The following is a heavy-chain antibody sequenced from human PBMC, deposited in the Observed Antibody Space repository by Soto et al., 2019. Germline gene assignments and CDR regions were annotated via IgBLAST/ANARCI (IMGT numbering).Heavy chain of an antibody. V-gene: IGHV3-23*01. CDR1: GFIFSNYA. J-gene: IGHJ5*02. CDR3: TKEHDYGYYGWFDP. D-gene: IGHD4-17*01. CDR2: ITNSGGST. Sequence: GGSLRLSCAASGFIFSNYAMFWFRQAPGKGLEWVSTITNSGGSTYYAGSVKGRFTISRDNSKNTLYMQMTTLTAEDTAIYYCTKEHDYGYYGWFDPWGQGTLVTVSS.